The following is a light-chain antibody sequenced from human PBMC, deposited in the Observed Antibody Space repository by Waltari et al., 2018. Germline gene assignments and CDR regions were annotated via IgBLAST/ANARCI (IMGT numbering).Light chain of an antibody. Sequence: DIVMTQSPDSLAVSLGERATINCKSSQSVLYSSNNKNYLAWYQQKPGQPPKLLIYWASTRESGVPDRFSGSGSGTDFTLTISSLQAEDVAVYYCQQRSILFTFGPGTKVDVK. CDR1: QSVLYSSNNKNY. J-gene: IGKJ3*01. CDR2: WAS. CDR3: QQRSILFT. V-gene: IGKV4-1*01.